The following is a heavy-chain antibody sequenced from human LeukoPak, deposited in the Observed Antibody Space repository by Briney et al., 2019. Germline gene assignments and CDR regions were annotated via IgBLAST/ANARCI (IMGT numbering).Heavy chain of an antibody. CDR1: GGSISSGGYY. J-gene: IGHJ6*02. CDR3: AREIAAAGSTSARYYYGMDV. D-gene: IGHD6-13*01. V-gene: IGHV4-31*03. Sequence: SETLSLTCTVSGGSISSGGYYWSWIRQYPGKGLEWIGYIYYSGSTYYNPSLKSRVTISVDTSKNQFSLKLSSVTAADTAVYYCAREIAAAGSTSARYYYGMDVWGQGTMVTVSS. CDR2: IYYSGST.